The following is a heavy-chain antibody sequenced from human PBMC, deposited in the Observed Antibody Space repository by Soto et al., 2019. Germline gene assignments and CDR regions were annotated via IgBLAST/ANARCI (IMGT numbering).Heavy chain of an antibody. D-gene: IGHD2-2*02. CDR2: ISYDGSNK. CDR1: GFTFSSYA. Sequence: TGGSLRLSCAASGFTFSSYAMSWVRQAPGKGLEWVAVISYDGSNKYYADSVKGRFTISRDNSKNTLYLQMNSLRAEDTAVYYGASWCKRCTSAGARRYQPLLYPVFDYWCQGTLVTVSS. V-gene: IGHV3-30*03. J-gene: IGHJ4*02. CDR3: ASWCKRCTSAGARRYQPLLYPVFDY.